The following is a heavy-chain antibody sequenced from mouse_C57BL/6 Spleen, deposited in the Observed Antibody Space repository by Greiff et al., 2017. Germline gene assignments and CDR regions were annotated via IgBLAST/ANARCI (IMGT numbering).Heavy chain of an antibody. V-gene: IGHV1-69*01. Sequence: QVQLQQPGAELVMPGASVKLSCKASGYTFTSYWMHWVKQRPGQGLEWIGEIDPSDSYTNYNQKFKGKSTLTVDKSSSTAYMQLSSLTSEDSAVYYCAIYGYYVSYAMDYWGQGTSATVSS. CDR3: AIYGYYVSYAMDY. D-gene: IGHD2-3*01. CDR1: GYTFTSYW. J-gene: IGHJ4*01. CDR2: IDPSDSYT.